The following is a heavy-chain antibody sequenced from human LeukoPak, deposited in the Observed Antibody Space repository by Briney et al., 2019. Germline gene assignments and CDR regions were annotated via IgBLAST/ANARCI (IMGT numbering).Heavy chain of an antibody. CDR3: ARGLHCSSTSCYTYGY. Sequence: ASVTVSCKASGYTFTGYYMHWVRQAPGQGLERMGWINPNSGGTNYAQKFQGRVTMTRDTSISTAYMELSRLRSDDTAVYYCARGLHCSSTSCYTYGYWGQGTLVTVSS. D-gene: IGHD2-2*02. CDR1: GYTFTGYY. CDR2: INPNSGGT. J-gene: IGHJ4*02. V-gene: IGHV1-2*02.